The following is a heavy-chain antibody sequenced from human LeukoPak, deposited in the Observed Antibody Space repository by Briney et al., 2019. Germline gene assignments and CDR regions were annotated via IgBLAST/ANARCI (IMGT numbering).Heavy chain of an antibody. CDR3: ARVLRYFDWLLAAGAFDI. CDR1: GGTFSSYA. J-gene: IGHJ3*02. Sequence: ASVKVSCKASGGTFSSYAISWVRQAPGQGLEWMGGIIPIFGTANYAQKFQGRVTITADESTSTAYMELSSLRFEDTAVYYCARVLRYFDWLLAAGAFDIWGQGTMVTVSS. V-gene: IGHV1-69*13. D-gene: IGHD3-9*01. CDR2: IIPIFGTA.